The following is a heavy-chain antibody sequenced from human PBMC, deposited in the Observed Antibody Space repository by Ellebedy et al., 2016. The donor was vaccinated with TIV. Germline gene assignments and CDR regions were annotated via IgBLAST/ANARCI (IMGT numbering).Heavy chain of an antibody. J-gene: IGHJ4*02. CDR1: GFTFSSYG. V-gene: IGHV3-30*03. D-gene: IGHD5-24*01. CDR2: ISYDGSNK. CDR3: ARDLDGYGRDY. Sequence: PGGSLRLSCAASGFTFSSYGMHWVRQAPGKGLEWVAVISYDGSNKYYADSVKGRFTISRDNSKNTLYLQMNSLRAEDTAVYYCARDLDGYGRDYWGQGTLVTVSS.